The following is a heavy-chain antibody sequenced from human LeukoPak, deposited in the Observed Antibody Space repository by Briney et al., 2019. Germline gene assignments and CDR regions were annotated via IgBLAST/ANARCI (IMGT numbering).Heavy chain of an antibody. CDR1: GYTFTGYY. CDR2: INPNSGGT. CDR3: ARDRSGYGLNNWFDP. J-gene: IGHJ5*02. V-gene: IGHV1-2*02. Sequence: ASVKVSCKASGYTFTGYYMHWVRQAPGQGLEWMGWINPNSGGTNYAQKLHGRVTMTRDTSISTAYMELSRLRSDDTAVYYCARDRSGYGLNNWFDPWGQGTLVTVSS. D-gene: IGHD3-22*01.